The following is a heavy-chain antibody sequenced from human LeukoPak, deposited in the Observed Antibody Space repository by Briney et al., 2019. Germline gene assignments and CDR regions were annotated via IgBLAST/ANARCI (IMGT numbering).Heavy chain of an antibody. Sequence: GGSLQISGQGSGYLFSSYWIGGARQVPGKGLEWMGIISPGDSDTRYSPSFQGQVTVSADKSLSTAYLQWSSLKASDTAMYYCARHGTSSSNWYFDYWGQGTLVTVSS. CDR2: ISPGDSDT. CDR3: ARHGTSSSNWYFDY. J-gene: IGHJ4*02. V-gene: IGHV5-51*01. CDR1: GYLFSSYW. D-gene: IGHD6-13*01.